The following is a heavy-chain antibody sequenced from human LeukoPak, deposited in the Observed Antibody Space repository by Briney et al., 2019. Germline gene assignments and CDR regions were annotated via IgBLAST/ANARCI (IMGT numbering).Heavy chain of an antibody. CDR3: AREGGLWFGKMRDYYYYGMDV. Sequence: GRSLRLSCAASGFTFSSYAMHGVRQAPGKGLEWVAVISYDGSNKYYADSVKGRFTISRDNSKNTLYLQMNSLRAEDTAVYYCAREGGLWFGKMRDYYYYGMDVWGQGTTVTVSS. CDR2: ISYDGSNK. D-gene: IGHD3-10*01. V-gene: IGHV3-30-3*01. CDR1: GFTFSSYA. J-gene: IGHJ6*02.